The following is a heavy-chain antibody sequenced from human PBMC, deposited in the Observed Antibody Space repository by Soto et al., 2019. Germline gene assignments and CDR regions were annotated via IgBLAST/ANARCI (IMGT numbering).Heavy chain of an antibody. V-gene: IGHV1-8*01. J-gene: IGHJ4*02. CDR1: GYTFTSYD. CDR3: ARGHRLHRVATINY. Sequence: ASVKVSCKASGYTFTSYDINWVRQATGQGLEWMGWMNPNSGNTGYAQKFQGKVTMTRNTSISTAYMELSSLRSEDTAVYYCARGHRLHRVATINYWGQGTLVTVSS. D-gene: IGHD5-12*01. CDR2: MNPNSGNT.